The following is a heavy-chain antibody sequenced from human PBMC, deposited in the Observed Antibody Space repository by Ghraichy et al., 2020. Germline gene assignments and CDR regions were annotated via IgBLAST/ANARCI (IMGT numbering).Heavy chain of an antibody. J-gene: IGHJ5*02. Sequence: SETLSLPCAGFGGSFIGYSLSWIRHCPGKGLEWIGEINHRGSTNYNPSLKSRVNISVDTSKNKFSLKLGSVTAADTAVYYCARARSSWYPWAGWFDPWGQGTLVTVSS. CDR1: GGSFIGYS. D-gene: IGHD6-13*01. CDR3: ARARSSWYPWAGWFDP. CDR2: INHRGST. V-gene: IGHV4-34*01.